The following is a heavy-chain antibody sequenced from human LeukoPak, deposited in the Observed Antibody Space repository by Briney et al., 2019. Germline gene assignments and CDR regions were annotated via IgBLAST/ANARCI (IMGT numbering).Heavy chain of an antibody. D-gene: IGHD2-2*01. J-gene: IGHJ4*02. Sequence: SETLSLTCAVYVGSFSGYYWSWIRQPPGKGLEWIGEINHSGTTNYNPSLKRRVTMSVDTSKNQFSLNLSSVTAADTAVYYCARDWGNIVVVPAAPVKNYWGQGTLVTVSS. CDR3: ARDWGNIVVVPAAPVKNY. V-gene: IGHV4-34*01. CDR1: VGSFSGYY. CDR2: INHSGTT.